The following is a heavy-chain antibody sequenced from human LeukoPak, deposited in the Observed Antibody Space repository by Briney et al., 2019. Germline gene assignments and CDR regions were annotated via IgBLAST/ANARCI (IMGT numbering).Heavy chain of an antibody. CDR3: ARDHMYYDILTGYYRAKHFDY. V-gene: IGHV4-4*07. Sequence: PSETLSLTCTISGGSVSDYYWSWIRQPAGKGLEWIGRIYTSGSTNYNPSLKSRVTMSVDKSKNQFSLKLSSVTAADTAVYYCARDHMYYDILTGYYRAKHFDYWGQGTLVTVSS. J-gene: IGHJ4*02. D-gene: IGHD3-9*01. CDR1: GGSVSDYY. CDR2: IYTSGST.